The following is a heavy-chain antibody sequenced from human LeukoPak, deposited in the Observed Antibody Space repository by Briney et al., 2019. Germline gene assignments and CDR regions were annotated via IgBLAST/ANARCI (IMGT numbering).Heavy chain of an antibody. V-gene: IGHV3-15*07. J-gene: IGHJ4*02. D-gene: IGHD6-19*01. CDR1: GFTFSNAW. CDR2: IKSKTDGGTT. Sequence: NAGGSLRLSCAASGFTFSNAWMNWVRQAPGKGLEWVGRIKSKTDGGTTDYAAPVKGRFTISRDDSKNTLYLQMNSLKTEDTAVYYCTTVSRLVRYYFDYWGQGTLVTVSS. CDR3: TTVSRLVRYYFDY.